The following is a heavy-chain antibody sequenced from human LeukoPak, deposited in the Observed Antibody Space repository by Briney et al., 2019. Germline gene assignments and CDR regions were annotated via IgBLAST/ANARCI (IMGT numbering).Heavy chain of an antibody. Sequence: NTSETLSLTCAVYGGSFSGYYWSWIRQPPGKGLEWIGEINHSGSTNYNPSLKSRVTISVDTSKNQFSLKLSSVTAADTAVYYCARGGYSGYDHYQGIAGFDYWGQGTLVTVSS. CDR3: ARGGYSGYDHYQGIAGFDY. CDR1: GGSFSGYY. CDR2: INHSGST. V-gene: IGHV4-34*01. J-gene: IGHJ4*02. D-gene: IGHD5-12*01.